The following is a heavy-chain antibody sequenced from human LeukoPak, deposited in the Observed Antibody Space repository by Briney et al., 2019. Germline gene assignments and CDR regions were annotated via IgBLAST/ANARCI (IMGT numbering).Heavy chain of an antibody. D-gene: IGHD6-6*01. CDR2: IYPGDSDT. J-gene: IGHJ6*03. Sequence: GESLKISCKGAGYSFTSYWIGWVRQMPGKGLEWMGIIYPGDSDTRYSPSFQGQVTISADKSISTAYLQWSSLKAPDTAMYYCARHRSSSDYYMDVWGKGTTVTVSS. CDR1: GYSFTSYW. CDR3: ARHRSSSDYYMDV. V-gene: IGHV5-51*01.